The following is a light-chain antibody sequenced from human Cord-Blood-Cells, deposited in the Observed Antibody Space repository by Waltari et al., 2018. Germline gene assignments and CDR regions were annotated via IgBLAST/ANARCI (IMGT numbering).Light chain of an antibody. CDR2: EVS. CDR3: STYASSNNDV. CDR1: SSDVGGYNY. Sequence: QSALTQPPSASGSPGQSVTISCTGTSSDVGGYNYVSWYQQHPGKAPKLMIYEVSKRPSGVPDRFAGSKCGNTASLTVSGLQAEEEADYYCSTYASSNNDVFGTGTKVTVL. J-gene: IGLJ1*01. V-gene: IGLV2-8*01.